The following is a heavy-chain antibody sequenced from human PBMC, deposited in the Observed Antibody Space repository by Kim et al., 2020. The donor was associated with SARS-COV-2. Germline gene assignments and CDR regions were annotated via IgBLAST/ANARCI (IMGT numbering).Heavy chain of an antibody. CDR3: ARDIDSSSWSVHYYYYGMDV. D-gene: IGHD6-13*01. J-gene: IGHJ6*02. Sequence: RFTISRDNSKTTLYLQMNSLRAEDTAVYYCARDIDSSSWSVHYYYYGMDVWGQGTTVTVSS. V-gene: IGHV3-30*07.